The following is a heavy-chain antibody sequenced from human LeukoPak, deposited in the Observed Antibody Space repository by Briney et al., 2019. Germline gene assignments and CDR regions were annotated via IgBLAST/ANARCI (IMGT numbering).Heavy chain of an antibody. D-gene: IGHD6-13*01. V-gene: IGHV7-4-1*02. CDR3: ARGGWRSSWYGKYYYYYGMDV. CDR2: INTNTGNP. Sequence: GASVKVSCKASGYTFTSYAMNWVRQAPGQGLEWMGWINTNTGNPTYAQGFTGRFVFSLDTSVSTAYLQISSLKAEDTAVYYCARGGWRSSWYGKYYYYYGMDVWGQGTTVTVSS. CDR1: GYTFTSYA. J-gene: IGHJ6*02.